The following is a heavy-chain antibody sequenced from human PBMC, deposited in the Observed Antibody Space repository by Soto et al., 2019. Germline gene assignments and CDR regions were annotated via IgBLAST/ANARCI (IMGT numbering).Heavy chain of an antibody. CDR1: GFTVSSNY. CDR2: IYSAGTT. CDR3: ARDIAAAGTWFDP. J-gene: IGHJ5*02. Sequence: GGSLRLSCAASGFTVSSNYMSWVRQAPGEGLEWVSVIYSAGTTYYADSVKGRFTISRDNSKNTLYLQMNNLRAEDTAVYYCARDIAAAGTWFDPWGQGTLVTVSS. D-gene: IGHD6-13*01. V-gene: IGHV3-66*01.